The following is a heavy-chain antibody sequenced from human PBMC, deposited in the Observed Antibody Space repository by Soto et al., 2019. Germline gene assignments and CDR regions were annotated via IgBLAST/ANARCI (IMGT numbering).Heavy chain of an antibody. J-gene: IGHJ4*02. CDR3: ARFAMVRPNDY. V-gene: IGHV1-18*01. CDR1: GYIFTTYG. Sequence: QVQLVQSGAEVKKPGASVKVSCKASGYIFTTYGISWVRQAPGQGLEWMGWISAYNGNTNYAQKFQGRVTMTTDASTNTAYMELRILRSDDTAVYYCARFAMVRPNDYWGQGTLVTVSS. D-gene: IGHD3-10*01. CDR2: ISAYNGNT.